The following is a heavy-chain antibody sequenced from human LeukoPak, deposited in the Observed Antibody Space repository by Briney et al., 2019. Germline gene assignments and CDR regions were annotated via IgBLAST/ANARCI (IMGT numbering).Heavy chain of an antibody. D-gene: IGHD6-19*01. J-gene: IGHJ4*02. CDR2: TYYSGST. CDR1: GGSISSYY. CDR3: ARVQVAGIDY. V-gene: IGHV4-59*12. Sequence: SETLSLTYTVSGGSISSYYWSWIRQPPGKGLEWIGYTYYSGSTNYNPSLKSRVTISVDTSKNQFTLKQSSVTAADTAVYYCARVQVAGIDYWGQGTLVTVSS.